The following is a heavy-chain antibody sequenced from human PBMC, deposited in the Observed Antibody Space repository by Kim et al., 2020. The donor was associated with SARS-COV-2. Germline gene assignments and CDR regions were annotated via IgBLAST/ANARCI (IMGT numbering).Heavy chain of an antibody. Sequence: GGSLRLSCSASGFTLSRHDMYWVRQAPGKGLEYVSAVGGDGGSTYYADSVQGRFTISRDNSKNTLYLQMSSLRAEDTAMYYCVKERYSSSSPVFDTWGQGTMVTVSS. D-gene: IGHD6-6*01. CDR2: VGGDGGST. V-gene: IGHV3-64D*09. J-gene: IGHJ3*02. CDR1: GFTLSRHD. CDR3: VKERYSSSSPVFDT.